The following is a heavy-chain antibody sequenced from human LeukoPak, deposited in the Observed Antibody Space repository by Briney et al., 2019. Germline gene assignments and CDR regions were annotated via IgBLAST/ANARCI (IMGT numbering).Heavy chain of an antibody. Sequence: PGGSLRLSCAASGFTFSSYSMNWVRQAPGKGLEWVSYISSSSSTIYYADSVKGRFTISRDNAKNSLYLQMNSLRAEDTAVYYCASGITMVRGVIISDYYYYGMDVWGQGTTVTVSS. D-gene: IGHD3-10*01. CDR2: ISSSSSTI. CDR1: GFTFSSYS. CDR3: ASGITMVRGVIISDYYYYGMDV. V-gene: IGHV3-48*01. J-gene: IGHJ6*02.